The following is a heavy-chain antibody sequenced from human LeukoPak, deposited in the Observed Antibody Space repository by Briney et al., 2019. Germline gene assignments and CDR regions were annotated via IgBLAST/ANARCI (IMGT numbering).Heavy chain of an antibody. CDR3: ARGGDKSRWNSGSYYKGNWFDP. CDR2: INPNSGST. D-gene: IGHD3-10*01. V-gene: IGHV1-2*02. Sequence: VASVKVSCKASGYTFTGYYMHWVRQAPGQGLEWMGWINPNSGSTNFPQKFQGRVTMTRDTSISTAYMELSSLRSDDTALYYCARGGDKSRWNSGSYYKGNWFDPWGQGTLVTVSS. CDR1: GYTFTGYY. J-gene: IGHJ5*02.